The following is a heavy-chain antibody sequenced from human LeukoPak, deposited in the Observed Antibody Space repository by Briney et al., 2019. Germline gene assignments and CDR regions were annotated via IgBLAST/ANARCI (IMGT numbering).Heavy chain of an antibody. V-gene: IGHV1-46*01. Sequence: ASVSVSSTASGYTFTSYYMHWVRQAPGQGLEWMGITNPSGGSTSYAQKFQGRVTMTRDTSTSTVYMELSSLRSEDTAVYYCAVGYSYGPDAFDIWGQGTMVTVSS. CDR3: AVGYSYGPDAFDI. J-gene: IGHJ3*02. CDR2: TNPSGGST. D-gene: IGHD5-18*01. CDR1: GYTFTSYY.